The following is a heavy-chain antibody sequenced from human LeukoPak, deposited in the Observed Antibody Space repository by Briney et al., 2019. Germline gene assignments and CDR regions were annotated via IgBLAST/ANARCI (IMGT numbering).Heavy chain of an antibody. J-gene: IGHJ6*03. V-gene: IGHV4-34*01. CDR1: GGSFSGYY. CDR3: ARVSGSSGYYQYYYYYYYMDV. CDR2: INHSGST. Sequence: SETLSLTCAVYGGSFSGYYWSWIRQPPGKGREWVGEINHSGSTNYNPSLKSRVTISVDTSKNQFSLKLSSVTAADTAVYYCARVSGSSGYYQYYYYYYYMDVWGKGTTVTVSS. D-gene: IGHD3-22*01.